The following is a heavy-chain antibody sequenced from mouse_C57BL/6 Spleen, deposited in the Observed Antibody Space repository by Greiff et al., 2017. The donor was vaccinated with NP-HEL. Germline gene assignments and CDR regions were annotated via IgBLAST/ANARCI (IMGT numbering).Heavy chain of an antibody. Sequence: EVKLVESGGGLVQPGGSLKLSCAASGFTFSDYGMAWVRQAPRQGPAWVAFISTLAYSIYYADTVPGRFTISRENAKNTRYLEMSSLRSEDTAMYYCARPQTAQATWFAYWGQGTLVTVSA. CDR3: ARPQTAQATWFAY. J-gene: IGHJ3*01. D-gene: IGHD3-2*02. CDR1: GFTFSDYG. V-gene: IGHV5-15*01. CDR2: ISTLAYSI.